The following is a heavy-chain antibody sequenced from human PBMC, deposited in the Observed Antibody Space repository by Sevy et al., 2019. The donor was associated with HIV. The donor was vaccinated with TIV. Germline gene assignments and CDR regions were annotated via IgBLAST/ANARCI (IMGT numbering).Heavy chain of an antibody. V-gene: IGHV3-30*02. J-gene: IGHJ6*02. CDR3: AKRGWGFPSGMDV. D-gene: IGHD2-21*01. Sequence: GGSLRLSCAASGFTFSSYGMHWVRQAPGKGLEWVAFIRYDGSNKYYADSVKGRFTISRDNSKNTLYLQMNSLRAEDTAVHYCAKRGWGFPSGMDVWGQGTTVTVSS. CDR1: GFTFSSYG. CDR2: IRYDGSNK.